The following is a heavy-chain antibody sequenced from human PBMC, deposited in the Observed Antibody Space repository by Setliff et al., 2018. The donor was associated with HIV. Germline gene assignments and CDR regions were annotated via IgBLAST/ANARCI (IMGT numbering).Heavy chain of an antibody. CDR1: GYTFTSYG. CDR3: ARGSMSMVMFILVSAFDI. J-gene: IGHJ3*02. CDR2: ISAYNGNT. Sequence: GASVKVSCKASGYTFTSYGISWVRQAPGQGLEWMGWISAYNGNTNYAQKLQGRVTMTTDTSTSTAYMELSSLTSDDTAVYFCARGSMSMVMFILVSAFDIWGQGTLVTVS. D-gene: IGHD2-21*01. V-gene: IGHV1-18*01.